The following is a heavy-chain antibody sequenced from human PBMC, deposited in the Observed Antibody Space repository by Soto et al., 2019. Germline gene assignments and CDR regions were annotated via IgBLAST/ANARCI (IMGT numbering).Heavy chain of an antibody. Sequence: EVQLVESGGGLVKPGGSLRLSCAASGFTFSSYSMNWVRQAPGKGLEWVSSISSSSSYIYYADSVKGRFTISRDNAKNSLYLQMNSLRAEDTAVYYCARSRGYSDGHIFDYWGQGTLVTVSS. V-gene: IGHV3-21*01. D-gene: IGHD5-18*01. CDR1: GFTFSSYS. J-gene: IGHJ4*02. CDR3: ARSRGYSDGHIFDY. CDR2: ISSSSSYI.